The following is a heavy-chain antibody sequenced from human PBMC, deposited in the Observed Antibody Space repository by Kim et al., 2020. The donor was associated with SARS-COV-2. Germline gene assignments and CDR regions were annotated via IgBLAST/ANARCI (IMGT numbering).Heavy chain of an antibody. CDR2: ISYDGSNK. CDR3: ARDLTSSGWGGRFDP. J-gene: IGHJ5*02. CDR1: GFTFSSYG. Sequence: GGSLRLSCAASGFTFSSYGMHWVRQAPGKGLEWVAVISYDGSNKYYADSVKGRFTISRDNSKNTLYLQMNSPRAEDTAVYYCARDLTSSGWGGRFDPWGQGTLVTVSS. V-gene: IGHV3-33*05. D-gene: IGHD6-19*01.